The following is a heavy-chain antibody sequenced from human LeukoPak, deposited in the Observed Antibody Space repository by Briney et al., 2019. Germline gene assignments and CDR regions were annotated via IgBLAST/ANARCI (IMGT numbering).Heavy chain of an antibody. J-gene: IGHJ3*02. Sequence: SQTLSLTCLISGDSVSSNTATWNWIRQSPSRGLEWLGRIYYRSKWYNDYKLSEKSRVTINPDTSKNQFSLQMNSVTPEDTAVYYGATMHIVVVTASPPGAFDIWGQGTMVTVSS. D-gene: IGHD2-21*02. CDR1: GDSVSSNTAT. CDR2: IYYRSKWYN. V-gene: IGHV6-1*01. CDR3: ATMHIVVVTASPPGAFDI.